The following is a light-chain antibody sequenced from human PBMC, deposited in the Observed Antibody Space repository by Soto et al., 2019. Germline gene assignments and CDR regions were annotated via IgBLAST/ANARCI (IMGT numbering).Light chain of an antibody. CDR2: GAS. CDR1: QSVSSGY. V-gene: IGKV3-20*01. Sequence: EIVLTQSPGTLSSSPGERATLSCRASQSVSSGYFAWYQQKPGQPPRLLIHGASRRATGIPDRFSGSGSGTDFTLTISRLEPEDFAVYFCQQYGDSPPYTFGQGTNLEIK. J-gene: IGKJ2*01. CDR3: QQYGDSPPYT.